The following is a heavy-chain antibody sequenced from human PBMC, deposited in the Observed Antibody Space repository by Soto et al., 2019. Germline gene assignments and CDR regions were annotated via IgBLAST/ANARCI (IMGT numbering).Heavy chain of an antibody. CDR3: ARHSDGSSRGWFDP. V-gene: IGHV5-10-1*01. J-gene: IGHJ5*02. D-gene: IGHD6-13*01. CDR2: IDPSDSYT. Sequence: PGESLKICCDGSGYSITIYCISLVLQMPGKGLEWMGRIDPSDSYTNYSPSFQGHVTISADKSISTAYLQWSSLKASDTAMYYCARHSDGSSRGWFDPWGQGTLVTVSS. CDR1: GYSITIYC.